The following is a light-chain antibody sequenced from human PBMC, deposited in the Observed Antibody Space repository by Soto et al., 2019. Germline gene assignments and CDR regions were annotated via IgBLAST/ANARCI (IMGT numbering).Light chain of an antibody. J-gene: IGKJ5*01. CDR3: QQRSNWIT. CDR1: QSVSSN. V-gene: IGKV3-11*01. CDR2: DAS. Sequence: EMVLTQSPATLSLSPGERAALSCRASQSVSSNLAWYQHKPGQAPRLLLYDASNRATGIPARFSGSGSGTDFTLTISSLEPEDFAVYYCQQRSNWITFGQGTRLESK.